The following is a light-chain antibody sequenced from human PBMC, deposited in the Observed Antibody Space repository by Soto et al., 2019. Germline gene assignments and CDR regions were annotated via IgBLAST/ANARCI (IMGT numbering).Light chain of an antibody. CDR1: SSDVGGYNY. Sequence: QSVLTQPASVSGSPGQSITISCTGTSSDVGGYNYVSWYQQHPGKAPKLMIYDVSNRPSGVSNRFSGSKSGNTASLTISGLQAEDGADYYCSSYTSSSTVVCGGGTQLTVL. CDR2: DVS. CDR3: SSYTSSSTVV. V-gene: IGLV2-14*01. J-gene: IGLJ2*01.